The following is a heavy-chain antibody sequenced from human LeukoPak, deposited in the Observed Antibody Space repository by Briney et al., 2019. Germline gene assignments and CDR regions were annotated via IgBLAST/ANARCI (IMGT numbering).Heavy chain of an antibody. J-gene: IGHJ4*02. CDR3: ARSSHYYYGSGPLHAYYFDY. D-gene: IGHD3-10*01. CDR2: IYPGDSDT. Sequence: GVSLKISCKGSGYSFTSYWIGWVRQKPGKGLEWMGIIYPGDSDTRNSPSLQGQVIISVDKSISTAYLQWSSLKASDTAMYYCARSSHYYYGSGPLHAYYFDYWGQGTLVTVSS. CDR1: GYSFTSYW. V-gene: IGHV5-51*01.